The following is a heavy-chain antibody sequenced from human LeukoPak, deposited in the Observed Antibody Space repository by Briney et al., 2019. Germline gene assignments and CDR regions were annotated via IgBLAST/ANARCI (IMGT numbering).Heavy chain of an antibody. V-gene: IGHV3-48*02. CDR1: GFSFSSYS. CDR2: XXXXXXII. D-gene: IGHD6-19*01. J-gene: IGHJ1*01. Sequence: GGSLRLSCAASGFSFSSYSMNWVRQAPGKGLEWXXXXXXXXXIIYHADSVKGRFTISRDNAKNSLYLQMNSLRDEDTAVYYCAKGPPGYSSGWYWVEKEYFQHWGQGTLVTVSS. CDR3: AKGPPGYSSGWYWVEKEYFQH.